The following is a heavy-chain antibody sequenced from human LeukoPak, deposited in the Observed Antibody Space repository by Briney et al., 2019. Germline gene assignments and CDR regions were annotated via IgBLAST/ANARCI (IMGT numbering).Heavy chain of an antibody. J-gene: IGHJ5*02. CDR3: ARLTKSRYNWFDP. CDR2: IYHSGST. V-gene: IGHV4-30-2*01. Sequence: SEALSLTCTVSGGSISSYSWSWIRQPPGKGLEWIGYIYHSGSTYYNPSLKSRVTISVDRSKNQFSLKLSSVTAADTAVYYCARLTKSRYNWFDPWGQGTLVTVSS. CDR1: GGSISSYS. D-gene: IGHD4-11*01.